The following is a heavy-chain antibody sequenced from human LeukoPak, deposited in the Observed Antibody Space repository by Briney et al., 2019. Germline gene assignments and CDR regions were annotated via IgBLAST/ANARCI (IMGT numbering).Heavy chain of an antibody. Sequence: ASVKVSCKASGGTFSSYAISWVRQAPGQGLEWMGGIIPIFGTANYAQKFQGRVTITADESTSTAYMELSSLRSEDTAVYYCARPRLALPPTDAFDIWGQGTMVTVSS. CDR2: IIPIFGTA. CDR1: GGTFSSYA. J-gene: IGHJ3*02. CDR3: ARPRLALPPTDAFDI. V-gene: IGHV1-69*13.